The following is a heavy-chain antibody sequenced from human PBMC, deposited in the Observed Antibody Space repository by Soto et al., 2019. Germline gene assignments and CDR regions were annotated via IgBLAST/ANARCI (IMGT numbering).Heavy chain of an antibody. CDR2: ISYDGIDK. D-gene: IGHD5-12*01. Sequence: QVQLVESGGGVVQPGRSLRLSCAASGFTFSSFGIHWVRQAPGKGLEWVAVISYDGIDKNYADSVKGRFTISRENSKNMVYLQMNSLRAEDTAVYYCAKDLREMATIRPDYWGQGILVTVSP. CDR1: GFTFSSFG. J-gene: IGHJ4*02. V-gene: IGHV3-30*18. CDR3: AKDLREMATIRPDY.